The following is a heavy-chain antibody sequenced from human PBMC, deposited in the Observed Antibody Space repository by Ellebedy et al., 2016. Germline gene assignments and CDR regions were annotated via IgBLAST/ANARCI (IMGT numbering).Heavy chain of an antibody. D-gene: IGHD5-18*01. V-gene: IGHV3-23*01. CDR3: AKDMQLAY. J-gene: IGHJ4*02. CDR1: GFTFSDSA. CDR2: ISSSDDNT. Sequence: GESLKISXAASGFTFSDSAMNWVRQAPGKGLEWFSLISSSDDNTFYADYLKGRFTISTDDSKSTLYLEMNSLRAEDTAAYYCAKDMQLAYWGQGTMVTVSS.